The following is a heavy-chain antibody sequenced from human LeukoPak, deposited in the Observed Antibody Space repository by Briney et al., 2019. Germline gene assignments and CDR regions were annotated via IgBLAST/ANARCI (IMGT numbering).Heavy chain of an antibody. CDR3: AEGYSYGSDYYYGMDV. CDR2: INTNTGNP. CDR1: GYTFTSYA. V-gene: IGHV7-4-1*02. D-gene: IGHD5-18*01. Sequence: ASVKVSCKASGYTFTSYAMNWVRQAPGQGLEWMGWINTNTGNPTYAQGFTGRFVFSLDTSVSTAYLQISSLKAEDTAVYYCAEGYSYGSDYYYGMDVWGQGTTVTVSS. J-gene: IGHJ6*02.